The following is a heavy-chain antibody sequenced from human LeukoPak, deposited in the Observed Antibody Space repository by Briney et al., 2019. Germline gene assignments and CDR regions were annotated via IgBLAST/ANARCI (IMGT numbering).Heavy chain of an antibody. CDR1: SDSIYSSNYY. CDR2: IYYSGST. J-gene: IGHJ4*02. Sequence: SETLSLTCTVSSDSIYSSNYYWGWIRQPPGKGLEWIGNIYYSGSTYYNSSLKSRVTISVDTSKNQFSLKLSSLTAADTAVYYCARAAYCGGDCYLFDYWGQGTLVTVFS. CDR3: ARAAYCGGDCYLFDY. V-gene: IGHV4-39*01. D-gene: IGHD2-21*02.